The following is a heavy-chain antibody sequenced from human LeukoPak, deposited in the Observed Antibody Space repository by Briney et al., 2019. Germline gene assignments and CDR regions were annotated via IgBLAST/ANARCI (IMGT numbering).Heavy chain of an antibody. J-gene: IGHJ4*02. CDR1: GFRFRCLA. V-gene: IGHV3-30*02. CDR3: VKTGSGWYGDY. Sequence: GSLRPSCSAAGFRFRCLAIDWVRQAPSKGPEWVALIRYDGINKYYGDSVKGRFTISRDNSKNMLYLQMNSLRAEDTAVYYCVKTGSGWYGDYWGQGARVTVSS. D-gene: IGHD6-13*01. CDR2: IRYDGINK.